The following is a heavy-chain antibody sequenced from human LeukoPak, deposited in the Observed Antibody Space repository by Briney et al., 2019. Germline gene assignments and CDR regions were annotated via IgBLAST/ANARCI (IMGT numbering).Heavy chain of an antibody. V-gene: IGHV3-73*01. CDR2: IRSKANSYAT. Sequence: GGSLRLSCAASGFTFSGSAMHWVRQASGKGLEWVGRIRSKANSYATAYAASVKGRFTISRDDSKNTAYLQMNSLKTEDTAVYYCIRQDESGGGSYFPYFDYWGQGTLVTVSS. D-gene: IGHD1-26*01. CDR3: IRQDESGGGSYFPYFDY. CDR1: GFTFSGSA. J-gene: IGHJ4*02.